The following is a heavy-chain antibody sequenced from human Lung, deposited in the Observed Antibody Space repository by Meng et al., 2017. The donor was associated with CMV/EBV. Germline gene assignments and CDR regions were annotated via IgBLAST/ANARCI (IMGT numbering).Heavy chain of an antibody. Sequence: FSTSAIHWVRQASWKGLGWVGRVRSKEKNRVAHYGASVAGRFIISRDDSKNTAYLQLNSLKTEDTAVYYCTATRGDSWSGYPNWFDPWGQGALVTVSS. J-gene: IGHJ5*02. D-gene: IGHD3-3*01. V-gene: IGHV3-73*01. CDR2: VRSKEKNRVA. CDR3: TATRGDSWSGYPNWFDP. CDR1: FSTSA.